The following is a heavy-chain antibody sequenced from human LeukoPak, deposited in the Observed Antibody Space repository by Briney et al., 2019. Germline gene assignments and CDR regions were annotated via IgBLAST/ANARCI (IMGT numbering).Heavy chain of an antibody. CDR2: INWNGGST. CDR3: ARSLRFLEWLSPLDY. Sequence: GGSLKLSCAASGFTFDDYGMSWVRQAPGKGLEWVSGINWNGGSTGYADSVKGRFTISRDNAKNSLYLQMNSLRAEDTALYFCARSLRFLEWLSPLDYWGQGTLVTVSS. J-gene: IGHJ4*02. D-gene: IGHD3-3*01. CDR1: GFTFDDYG. V-gene: IGHV3-20*04.